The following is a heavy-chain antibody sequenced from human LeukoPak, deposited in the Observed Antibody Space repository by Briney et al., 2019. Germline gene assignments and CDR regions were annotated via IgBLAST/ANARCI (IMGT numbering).Heavy chain of an antibody. CDR3: ARTSFCSSTSCPSGDYYYYMDV. Sequence: ASVKVSCKSSGGSLGNYAFSWVRQAPGQGLEWMGGIIPMIDTTNYAQKFQGRLSITADDSTNTVSMELSRLISEDTAFYFCARTSFCSSTSCPSGDYYYYMDVWGKGTTVTVSS. D-gene: IGHD2-2*01. V-gene: IGHV1-69*13. CDR1: GGSLGNYA. J-gene: IGHJ6*03. CDR2: IIPMIDTT.